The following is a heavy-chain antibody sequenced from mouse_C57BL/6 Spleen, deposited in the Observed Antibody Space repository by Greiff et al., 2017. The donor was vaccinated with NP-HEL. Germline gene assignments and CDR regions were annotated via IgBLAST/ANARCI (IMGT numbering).Heavy chain of an antibody. D-gene: IGHD2-4*01. CDR1: GYTFTSYW. Sequence: VQLQQPGAELVKPGASVKLSCKASGYTFTSYWMHWVKQRPGRGLEWIGRIDPNSGGTKYNEKFKSKATLTVDKPSSTAYMQLSSLTSEDSAVYYCARAKVYYDYDGDVYYAMDYWGQGTSVTVSS. CDR2: IDPNSGGT. J-gene: IGHJ4*01. V-gene: IGHV1-72*01. CDR3: ARAKVYYDYDGDVYYAMDY.